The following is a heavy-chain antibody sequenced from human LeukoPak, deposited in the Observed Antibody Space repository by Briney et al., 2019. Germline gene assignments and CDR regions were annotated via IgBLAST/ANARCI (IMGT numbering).Heavy chain of an antibody. Sequence: GGSLRLSCAASGFTFSSHAMSWVRQAPGKGLEWVSAISGSGGSTYYADSVKGRFTISRDNSKNTLYLQMNSLRAEDTAVYYCAKEPHRGYCSGGSCYSHLDYWGQGTLVTVSS. D-gene: IGHD2-15*01. CDR1: GFTFSSHA. CDR2: ISGSGGST. CDR3: AKEPHRGYCSGGSCYSHLDY. J-gene: IGHJ4*02. V-gene: IGHV3-23*01.